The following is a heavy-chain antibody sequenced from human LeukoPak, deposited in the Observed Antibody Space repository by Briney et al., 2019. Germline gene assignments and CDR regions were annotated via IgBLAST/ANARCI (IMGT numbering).Heavy chain of an antibody. Sequence: ASVKVSCKASGYTFTGYYMHWVRQAPGQGLEWMGWINPNSGGTNYAQKFQGRVTMTRDTSISTAYMELSRLRSDDTAVYYCARLPETTIFGVAIYYFDYWGQGTLVTVSS. CDR2: INPNSGGT. D-gene: IGHD3-3*01. V-gene: IGHV1-2*02. CDR1: GYTFTGYY. CDR3: ARLPETTIFGVAIYYFDY. J-gene: IGHJ4*02.